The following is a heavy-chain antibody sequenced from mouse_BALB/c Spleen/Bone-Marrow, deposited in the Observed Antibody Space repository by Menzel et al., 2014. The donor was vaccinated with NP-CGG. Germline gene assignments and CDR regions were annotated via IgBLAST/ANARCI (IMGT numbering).Heavy chain of an antibody. Sequence: QVQLKQFGAELAKPGASVKMSCKASGYTFTSYWMHWVKQRPGQGLEWIGYINPSTGYTEYNQKFKDKATLTADKSSSTAYMQLSSLTSEDSAVYYCARHYRYYFDYWGQGTTLTVSS. V-gene: IGHV1-7*01. CDR3: ARHYRYYFDY. CDR2: INPSTGYT. D-gene: IGHD2-14*01. J-gene: IGHJ2*01. CDR1: GYTFTSYW.